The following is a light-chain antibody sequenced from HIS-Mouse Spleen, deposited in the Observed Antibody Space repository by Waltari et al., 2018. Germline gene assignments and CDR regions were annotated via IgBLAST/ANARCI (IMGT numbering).Light chain of an antibody. CDR2: AAS. CDR3: QQSYSTPFT. Sequence: DIQMTQSPSSLSASVGDRVTITCRASQSISSYLNWYQQKPGKAPKLLIYAASSLQSGVPSRFSGHGSGTDFTLTINSLQPEDFATYYCQQSYSTPFTFGPGTKVDIK. V-gene: IGKV1-39*01. CDR1: QSISSY. J-gene: IGKJ3*01.